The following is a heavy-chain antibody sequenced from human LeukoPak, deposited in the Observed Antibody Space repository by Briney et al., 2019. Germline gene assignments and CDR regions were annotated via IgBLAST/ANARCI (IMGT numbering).Heavy chain of an antibody. CDR1: GYTFTSYG. CDR2: ISAYNGNT. CDR3: ARDPRDLFRRYWSGGSCYGSDP. Sequence: GASVKVSCKASGYTFTSYGISWVRQAPGQGLEWMGWISAYNGNTNYAQKLQGRVTMTTDTSTSTAYMELRSLRSDDTAVYYCARDPRDLFRRYWSGGSCYGSDPWGQGTLVTVSS. V-gene: IGHV1-18*01. D-gene: IGHD2-15*01. J-gene: IGHJ5*02.